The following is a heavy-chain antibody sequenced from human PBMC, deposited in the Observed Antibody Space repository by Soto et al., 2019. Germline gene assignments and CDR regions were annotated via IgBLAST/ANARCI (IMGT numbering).Heavy chain of an antibody. V-gene: IGHV3-30*03. D-gene: IGHD3-16*01. CDR1: GFTFSNYG. CDR3: ASDIARTVEES. CDR2: ITYDGRNK. J-gene: IGHJ5*02. Sequence: QGQLVESGGGAVQPGRSLRLSCAGSGFTFSNYGLHWVRQAPGKGLEWVAVITYDGRNKYYADSVKGRFTISRDNSENTMYLEMKSLRTEDTAVYYCASDIARTVEESWGQGTLVTVSS.